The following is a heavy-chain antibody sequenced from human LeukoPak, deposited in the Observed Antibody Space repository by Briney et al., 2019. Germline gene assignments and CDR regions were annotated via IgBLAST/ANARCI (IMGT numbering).Heavy chain of an antibody. Sequence: PSETLSLTCAVYGGSFSGYYWSWIRQPPGKGLEWIGEINHSGSTNYNPSLKSRVTISVDTSKNQFSLKLSSVTAADTAVYYCARGGFGWLRYFDWCFDYWGQGTLVTVSS. V-gene: IGHV4-34*01. D-gene: IGHD3-9*01. CDR3: ARGGFGWLRYFDWCFDY. CDR1: GGSFSGYY. CDR2: INHSGST. J-gene: IGHJ4*02.